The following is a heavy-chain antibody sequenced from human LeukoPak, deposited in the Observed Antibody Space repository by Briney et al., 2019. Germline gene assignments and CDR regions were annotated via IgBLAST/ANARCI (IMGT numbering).Heavy chain of an antibody. CDR1: GGSISSYY. Sequence: PSETLSLTCTVSGGSISSYYWSWIRQPPGKGLEWIGEINHSGSTNYNPSLKSRVTISVDTSENQFSLKLSSVTAADTAVYYCARHVPLSGSDAFDIWGQGTMVTVSS. CDR2: INHSGST. D-gene: IGHD6-19*01. CDR3: ARHVPLSGSDAFDI. V-gene: IGHV4-34*01. J-gene: IGHJ3*02.